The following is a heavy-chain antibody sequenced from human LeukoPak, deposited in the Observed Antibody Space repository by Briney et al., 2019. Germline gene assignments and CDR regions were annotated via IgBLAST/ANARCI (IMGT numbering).Heavy chain of an antibody. D-gene: IGHD1-14*01. Sequence: RPSETLSLTCTVSGGSINTYFWTWIQQPPGKGLEWIGYIKYSGSTNSNPSLKSRLAMSVDTSKNQFSVKLTSVTAADTAVYYCARQHSPGYFDYWGQGTLVTVSS. J-gene: IGHJ4*02. V-gene: IGHV4-59*08. CDR3: ARQHSPGYFDY. CDR2: IKYSGST. CDR1: GGSINTYF.